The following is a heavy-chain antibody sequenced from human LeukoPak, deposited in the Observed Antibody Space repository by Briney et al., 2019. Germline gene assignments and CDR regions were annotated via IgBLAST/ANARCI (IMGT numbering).Heavy chain of an antibody. J-gene: IGHJ4*02. CDR1: GFTVSSNY. Sequence: PGGSLRLSCAVSGFTVSSNYMSWVRQAPGKGLEWVSVLYSGGNTYYADSVKGRFTISRDNSKNTLYLQMNSLRADDTAVYYCAKSGRTSCSTSCYYFDYWGQGTLVTVSS. CDR2: LYSGGNT. CDR3: AKSGRTSCSTSCYYFDY. V-gene: IGHV3-53*01. D-gene: IGHD2-2*01.